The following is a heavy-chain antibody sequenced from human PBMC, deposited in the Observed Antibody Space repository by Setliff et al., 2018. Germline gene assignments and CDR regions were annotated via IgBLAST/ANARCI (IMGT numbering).Heavy chain of an antibody. CDR1: GGTFRRYA. CDR2: INNYNTNT. D-gene: IGHD1-20*01. Sequence: ASVKVSCKASGGTFRRYAISWVRQAPGLGLEWMGWINNYNTNTNYAQKLQGRVAMTTDTSTSTAYMELRSLRSDDTAVYYCAKGGNITRETYYYYGMDVWGQGTTVTVSS. J-gene: IGHJ6*02. CDR3: AKGGNITRETYYYYGMDV. V-gene: IGHV1-18*01.